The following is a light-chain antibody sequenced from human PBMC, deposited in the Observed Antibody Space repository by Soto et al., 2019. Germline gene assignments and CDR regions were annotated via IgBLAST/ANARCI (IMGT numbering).Light chain of an antibody. CDR3: QQYNSYPWT. Sequence: IQMTQSPSTLSASVGDRVTFTCRASQTISTWLAWYQQKPGEAPKLLIYKASTLEVGVPSRFSGSGSGTDFTLTINTLQPADFATYYCQQYNSYPWTFGQGSKV. CDR1: QTISTW. J-gene: IGKJ1*01. V-gene: IGKV1-5*03. CDR2: KAS.